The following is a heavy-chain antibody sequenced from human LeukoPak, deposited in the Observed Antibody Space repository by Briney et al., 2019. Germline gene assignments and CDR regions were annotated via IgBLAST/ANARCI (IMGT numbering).Heavy chain of an antibody. Sequence: GGSLRLSCAASGFTFSGSAMHWARQASGKGLEWVGRIRSKANSYATAYAASVKGRFTISRDDSKNTAYLQMNSLKTEDTAVYYCTAPTGTTGYWGQGTLVTVSS. D-gene: IGHD1-1*01. J-gene: IGHJ4*02. CDR1: GFTFSGSA. CDR2: IRSKANSYAT. CDR3: TAPTGTTGY. V-gene: IGHV3-73*01.